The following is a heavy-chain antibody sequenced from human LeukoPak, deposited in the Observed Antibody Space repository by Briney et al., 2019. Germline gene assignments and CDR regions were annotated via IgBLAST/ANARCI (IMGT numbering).Heavy chain of an antibody. D-gene: IGHD2/OR15-2a*01. CDR2: IWYDGSNK. CDR1: GFTFSSYG. CDR3: ARDNSNSGNDY. Sequence: GGSLRLSCAASGFTFSSYGMHWVRQAPGKGLEWVAVIWYDGSNKYYAGSVKGRFTISRDNSKNTLYLQMNSLRAEDTAVYYCARDNSNSGNDYWGQGTLVTVSS. J-gene: IGHJ4*02. V-gene: IGHV3-33*01.